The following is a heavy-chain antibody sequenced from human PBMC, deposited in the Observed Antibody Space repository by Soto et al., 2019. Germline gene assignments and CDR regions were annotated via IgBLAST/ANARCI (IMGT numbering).Heavy chain of an antibody. Sequence: PGESLKISCSAPGFTFSSYAMHWVRQAPGKGLEYVSAISSNGGSTYYADSVKGRFTISRDNSKNTLYLQMSSLRAEDTAVYYCVKASRRSSSSYSYWGQGTLVTVSS. CDR1: GFTFSSYA. J-gene: IGHJ4*02. CDR2: ISSNGGST. CDR3: VKASRRSSSSYSY. D-gene: IGHD6-6*01. V-gene: IGHV3-64D*06.